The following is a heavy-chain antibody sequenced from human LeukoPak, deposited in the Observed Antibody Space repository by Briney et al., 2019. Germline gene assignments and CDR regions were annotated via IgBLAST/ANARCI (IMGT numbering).Heavy chain of an antibody. V-gene: IGHV3-30*02. CDR3: AKDLRSGIAVAGTESAFDY. D-gene: IGHD6-19*01. CDR1: GFTFSSYG. Sequence: PGGSLRLSCAASGFTFSSYGMHWVRQAPGKGLEWVAFIRYDGSNKYYADSVKGRFTISRDNSKNTLYLQMNSLRAEDTAVYYCAKDLRSGIAVAGTESAFDYWGQGTLVTVSS. CDR2: IRYDGSNK. J-gene: IGHJ4*02.